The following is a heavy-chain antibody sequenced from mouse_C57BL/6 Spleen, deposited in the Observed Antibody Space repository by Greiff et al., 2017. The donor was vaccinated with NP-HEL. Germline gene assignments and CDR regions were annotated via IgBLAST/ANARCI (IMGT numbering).Heavy chain of an antibody. CDR2: INPNNGGT. V-gene: IGHV1-26*01. D-gene: IGHD1-1*01. Sequence: EVQLQQSGPELVKPGASVKISCKASGYTFTDYYMNWVKQSHGKSLEWIGDINPNNGGTSYNQKFKGKATLTVDKSSSTAYMELRSLTSEDSAVYYCARGGQYGSSYLDAMDYWGQGTSVTVSS. CDR3: ARGGQYGSSYLDAMDY. J-gene: IGHJ4*01. CDR1: GYTFTDYY.